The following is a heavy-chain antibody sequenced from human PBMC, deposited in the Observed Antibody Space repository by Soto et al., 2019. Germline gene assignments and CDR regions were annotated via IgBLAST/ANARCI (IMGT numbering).Heavy chain of an antibody. CDR1: GFTFSSYS. V-gene: IGHV3-21*01. CDR2: ISGGGSFS. Sequence: PGGSLRLSCVSSGFTFSSYSMNWVRRSPTKGLEWVSSISGGGSFSFFPDSLKGRFTISRDNARNSVTLEMNNLRVEDTATYYCARGLRDYGEFDYWGQGAQVTVSS. J-gene: IGHJ4*02. CDR3: ARGLRDYGEFDY. D-gene: IGHD4-17*01.